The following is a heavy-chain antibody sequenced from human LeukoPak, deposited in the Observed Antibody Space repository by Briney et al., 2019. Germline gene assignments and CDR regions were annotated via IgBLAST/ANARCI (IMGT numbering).Heavy chain of an antibody. CDR3: ALYYYYMDV. CDR1: GGSISSSSYY. CDR2: IYYSGST. Sequence: SETLSLTCTVSGGSISSSSYYWGWIRQPPGKWLEWIGSIYYSGSTYYNPSLKSRVTISVDTSKNQFSLKLSSVTAADTAVYYCALYYYYMDVWGKGTTVTVSS. J-gene: IGHJ6*03. V-gene: IGHV4-39*07.